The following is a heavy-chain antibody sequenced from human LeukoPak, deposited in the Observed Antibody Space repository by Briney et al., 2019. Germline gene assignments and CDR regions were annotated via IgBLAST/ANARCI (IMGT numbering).Heavy chain of an antibody. V-gene: IGHV4-59*01. Sequence: SETLSLTCTVSGGSIGSYYWSWIRQPPGKGLEWIGYIYYSGSTNYNPPLKSRVTISVDTSKNQFSLKLSSVTAADTAVYYCARLSYCSSTSCYRDAFDIWGQGTMVTVSS. D-gene: IGHD2-2*01. CDR2: IYYSGST. CDR3: ARLSYCSSTSCYRDAFDI. J-gene: IGHJ3*02. CDR1: GGSIGSYY.